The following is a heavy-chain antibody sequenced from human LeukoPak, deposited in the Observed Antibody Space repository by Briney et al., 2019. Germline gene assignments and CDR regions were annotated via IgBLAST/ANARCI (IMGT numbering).Heavy chain of an antibody. CDR3: ARVSGRGGVNDF. Sequence: GGSLRLSCAASGFTFSSYAMHWVRQAPGKGLEYVSAISSNGGSTYYANSVKGRFTISRDNAKNSLYLQMNSLRVEDTAVYYCARVSGRGGVNDFWGQGTLVTVSS. CDR2: ISSNGGST. V-gene: IGHV3-64*04. J-gene: IGHJ4*02. CDR1: GFTFSSYA. D-gene: IGHD3-16*01.